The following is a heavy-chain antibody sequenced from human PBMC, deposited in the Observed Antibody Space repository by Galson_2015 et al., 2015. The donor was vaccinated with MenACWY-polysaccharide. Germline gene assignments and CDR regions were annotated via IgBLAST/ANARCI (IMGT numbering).Heavy chain of an antibody. D-gene: IGHD3-10*01. V-gene: IGHV3-23*01. CDR2: VSGSGGTT. Sequence: SLRLSCAASGFTFSSYAMGWVRQAPGKGLEWVSAVSGSGGTTFYADSVKGRFTISRDNSKNTLYLQMNSLRAEATALYYCAKERSWENYFGSGDYWGQGTLVTVSS. J-gene: IGHJ4*02. CDR3: AKERSWENYFGSGDY. CDR1: GFTFSSYA.